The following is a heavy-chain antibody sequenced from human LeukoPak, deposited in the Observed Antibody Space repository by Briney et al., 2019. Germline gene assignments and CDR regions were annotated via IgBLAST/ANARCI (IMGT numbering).Heavy chain of an antibody. CDR1: GGSISSYY. D-gene: IGHD3-3*01. CDR3: ARAVGYDFWSGYYTSWFDP. Sequence: SETLSLTCTVSGGSISSYYWSWIRQPPGKGLEWIGYIYYSGSTKYNPSLKSRVTISVDTSKNQFSLKLSSVTAADTAVYYCARAVGYDFWSGYYTSWFDPWGQGTLVTGSS. V-gene: IGHV4-59*01. CDR2: IYYSGST. J-gene: IGHJ5*02.